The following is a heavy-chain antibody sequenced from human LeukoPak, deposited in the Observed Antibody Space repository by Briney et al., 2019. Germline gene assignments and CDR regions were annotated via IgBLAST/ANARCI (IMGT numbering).Heavy chain of an antibody. CDR3: ARAKSITMIVVVIPTRAYYFDY. CDR1: GYSISSGYY. CDR2: TYHSGST. Sequence: PSETLSLTCAVSGYSISSGYYWGWIRQPPGKGLKWIGSTYHSGSTYYNPSLKSRVTISVDTSKNQFSLKLSSVTAADTAVYYCARAKSITMIVVVIPTRAYYFDYWGQGTLVTVSS. J-gene: IGHJ4*02. D-gene: IGHD3-22*01. V-gene: IGHV4-38-2*01.